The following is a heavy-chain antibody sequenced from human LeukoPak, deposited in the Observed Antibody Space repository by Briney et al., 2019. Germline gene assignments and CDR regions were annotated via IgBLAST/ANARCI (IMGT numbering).Heavy chain of an antibody. J-gene: IGHJ4*02. CDR2: MNPNSGNT. V-gene: IGHV1-8*01. CDR1: GYTFTSYD. Sequence: ASVKVSCKASGYTFTSYDINWVRQATGQGLEWMGWMNPNSGNTGYAQRFQGRVTMTRNTSISTAYMELSSLRSEDTAVYYCARDTITGIAVAGSFDYWGQGTLVTVSS. D-gene: IGHD6-19*01. CDR3: ARDTITGIAVAGSFDY.